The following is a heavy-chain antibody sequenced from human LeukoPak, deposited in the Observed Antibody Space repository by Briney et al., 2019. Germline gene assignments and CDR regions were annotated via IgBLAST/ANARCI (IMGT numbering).Heavy chain of an antibody. J-gene: IGHJ4*02. CDR3: ARAGGYASSWAY. D-gene: IGHD5-12*01. CDR1: GFTFSSYW. Sequence: GGSLRLSCAASGFTFSSYWLSWVRQAPGKGLEWGANIKQDGSEKNYVDSVKGRFTISRDNAKNSLDLQMNSLSGEDTAVYYCARAGGYASSWAYWGQGTLVTVSS. V-gene: IGHV3-7*01. CDR2: IKQDGSEK.